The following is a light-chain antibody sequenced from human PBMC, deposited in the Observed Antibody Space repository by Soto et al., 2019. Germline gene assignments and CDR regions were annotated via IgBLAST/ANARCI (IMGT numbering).Light chain of an antibody. Sequence: QSALTQPASVSGSPGQSIAISCTGTSSDVGAFNYVSWYQQHPGKAPKLLISEVGNRPSGVSNRFSGSKSGNTASLTISGLQAEDEADYYCQSYDTGLTGHVLFGGGTKLTVL. J-gene: IGLJ2*01. CDR2: EVG. CDR1: SSDVGAFNY. V-gene: IGLV2-14*01. CDR3: QSYDTGLTGHVL.